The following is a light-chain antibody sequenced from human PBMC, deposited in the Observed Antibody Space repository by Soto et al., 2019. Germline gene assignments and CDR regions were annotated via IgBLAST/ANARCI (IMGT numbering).Light chain of an antibody. CDR3: TSFTGSKTWV. CDR1: SSDVGAYNY. V-gene: IGLV2-14*01. CDR2: EVT. Sequence: QSALTQAASVSASPGQSITISCTGTSSDVGAYNYVSWFQQHPGKAPKLIIYEVTNRPSGVSNRFFGSKSGNTASLTVSGLQAEDEADYYCTSFTGSKTWVFGGGTQLTVL. J-gene: IGLJ3*02.